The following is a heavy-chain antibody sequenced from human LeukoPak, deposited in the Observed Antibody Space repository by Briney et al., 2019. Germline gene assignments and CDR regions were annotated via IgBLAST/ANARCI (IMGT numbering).Heavy chain of an antibody. V-gene: IGHV4-34*01. J-gene: IGHJ4*02. D-gene: IGHD6-13*01. Sequence: SETLSLTCAVYGESFSGYYWSGIRQPPGKGREWIGEINHSGSSNYSPSLKSRVTISVDTSKNQFSLKLSSVTAADTAVYYCARGGGESIAAAGIDYWGQGTLVTVSS. CDR2: INHSGSS. CDR3: ARGGGESIAAAGIDY. CDR1: GESFSGYY.